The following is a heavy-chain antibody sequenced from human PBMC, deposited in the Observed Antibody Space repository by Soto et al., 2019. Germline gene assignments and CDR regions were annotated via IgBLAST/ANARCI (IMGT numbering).Heavy chain of an antibody. CDR1: GDSVSSNSAA. J-gene: IGHJ5*02. Sequence: PSQTLSLTCAISGDSVSSNSAAWNWIRQSPSRGLEWLGRTYYRSKWYNDYAVSVKSRITINPDTSKNQFSLQLNSVTPEDTAVYYCARGEQWLPKGGNWFDPWGQGTLVTLS. CDR3: ARGEQWLPKGGNWFDP. V-gene: IGHV6-1*01. D-gene: IGHD6-19*01. CDR2: TYYRSKWYN.